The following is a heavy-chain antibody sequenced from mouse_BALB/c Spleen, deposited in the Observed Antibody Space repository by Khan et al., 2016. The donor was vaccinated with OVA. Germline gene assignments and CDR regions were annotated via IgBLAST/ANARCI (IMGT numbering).Heavy chain of an antibody. V-gene: IGHV3-2*02. D-gene: IGHD1-2*01. CDR2: ISYSGST. J-gene: IGHJ2*01. CDR3: ARTARIKY. CDR1: GYSITSGYG. Sequence: EVQLRESGPGPVKPSQSLSLTCTVTGYSITSGYGWNWIRQFQGNKLEWMGYISYSGSTNYNPSLKSRISITRDTSKNQFFLQLNSVTTEDTATYYCARTARIKYWGQGTTLTVSS.